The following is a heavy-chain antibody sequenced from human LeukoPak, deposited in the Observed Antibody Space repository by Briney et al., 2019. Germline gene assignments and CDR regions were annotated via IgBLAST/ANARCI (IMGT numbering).Heavy chain of an antibody. CDR1: GRSISSSSYY. CDR3: ASASSGWYMGVFDY. J-gene: IGHJ4*02. Sequence: SPTLSLTCTVSGRSISSSSYYWGWIRQPPGKGLEWIGSMYYSGSTHYNRSLKTRVTISVETSKNHFSLKLRSVTGADTCVYYCASASSGWYMGVFDYGGQGTLVTVSS. V-gene: IGHV4-39*01. CDR2: MYYSGST. D-gene: IGHD6-19*01.